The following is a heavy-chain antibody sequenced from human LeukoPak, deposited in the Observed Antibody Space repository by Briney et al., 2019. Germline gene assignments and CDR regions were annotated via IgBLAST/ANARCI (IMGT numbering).Heavy chain of an antibody. J-gene: IGHJ4*02. V-gene: IGHV3-23*01. D-gene: IGHD4-23*01. CDR2: VANSGVDT. CDR3: AKSHSVAQRGYFDY. CDR1: GFTFTTYA. Sequence: GGSLRLSCAASGFTFTTYAMSWVRQAPGKGLQWVSTVANSGVDTYYADSVRGRFTISRDNSRNTVYLQINSLRAEDTAVYYCAKSHSVAQRGYFDYWGQGTLVTVSS.